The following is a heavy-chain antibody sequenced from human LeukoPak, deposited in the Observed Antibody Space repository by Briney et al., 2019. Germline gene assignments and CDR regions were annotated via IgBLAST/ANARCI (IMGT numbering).Heavy chain of an antibody. V-gene: IGHV3-74*01. CDR2: IKSDGST. Sequence: GGSLRLSCAASGFTFSTYWMHWVRQAPGKGLVWVSRIKSDGSTNYADSVKGRFTISRDNAKNTLSLQMNSLRPEDTGVFYCARAPSEIGGYYPEYFRHWGQGTLVTVSS. J-gene: IGHJ1*01. CDR1: GFTFSTYW. D-gene: IGHD3-3*01. CDR3: ARAPSEIGGYYPEYFRH.